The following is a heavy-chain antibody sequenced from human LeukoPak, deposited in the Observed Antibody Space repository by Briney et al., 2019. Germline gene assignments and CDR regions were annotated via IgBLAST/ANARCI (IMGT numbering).Heavy chain of an antibody. Sequence: AGGSLRLSCAASGSTVSSNYMSWVRQAPGKGLEWVSVIYSGVSTYYADSVKGRFTISRDNSKNTLYLQMNSLRAEDTALYYCARDRRYYDSSSYYCHWYFDLWGRDTLVTVSS. CDR1: GSTVSSNY. CDR2: IYSGVST. CDR3: ARDRRYYDSSSYYCHWYFDL. J-gene: IGHJ2*01. V-gene: IGHV3-53*01. D-gene: IGHD3-22*01.